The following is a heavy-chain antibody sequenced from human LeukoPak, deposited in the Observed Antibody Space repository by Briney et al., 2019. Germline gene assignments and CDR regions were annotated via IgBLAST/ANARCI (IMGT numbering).Heavy chain of an antibody. J-gene: IGHJ4*02. CDR3: ARHGSRWYSRYFDY. CDR2: ISSSGSTI. CDR1: GFTFGDYY. V-gene: IGHV3-11*01. D-gene: IGHD6-13*01. Sequence: GGSLRLSCAASGFTFGDYYMSWIRQAPVKGLEWVSYISSSGSTIYYADSVKGRFTISRDNAKNSLYLQMNSLRAEDTAVYYCARHGSRWYSRYFDYWGQGTLVTVSS.